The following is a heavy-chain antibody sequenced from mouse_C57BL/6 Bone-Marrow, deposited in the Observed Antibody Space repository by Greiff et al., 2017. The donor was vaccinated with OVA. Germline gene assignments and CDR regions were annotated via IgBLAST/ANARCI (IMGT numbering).Heavy chain of an antibody. V-gene: IGHV5-12*01. CDR2: ISNGGGST. D-gene: IGHD2-2*01. CDR3: ARMGYGYGYWYFDV. J-gene: IGHJ1*03. Sequence: EVMLVESGGGLVQPGGSLKLSCAASGFTFSDYYMYWVRQTPEKRLEWVAYISNGGGSTYYPDTVKGRFTISRDNAKNTLYLQMSRLKSEDTAMYYCARMGYGYGYWYFDVWGTGTTVTVSS. CDR1: GFTFSDYY.